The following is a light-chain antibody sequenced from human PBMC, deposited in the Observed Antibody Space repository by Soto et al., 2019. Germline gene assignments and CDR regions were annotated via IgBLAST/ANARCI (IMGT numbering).Light chain of an antibody. Sequence: QSALTQPRSVSGSPGQSVAISCTGTSSDVGGYNYVSWYQQHPGKAPKLMIYDVSNRPSGVPDRFSGSKSGNTASLTISGLQAEDEADYYCQSYDSDFVIFGGGTKLTVL. J-gene: IGLJ2*01. CDR2: DVS. CDR3: QSYDSDFVI. CDR1: SSDVGGYNY. V-gene: IGLV2-11*01.